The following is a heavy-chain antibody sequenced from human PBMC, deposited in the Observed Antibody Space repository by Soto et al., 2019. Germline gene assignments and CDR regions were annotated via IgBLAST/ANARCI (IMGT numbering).Heavy chain of an antibody. D-gene: IGHD6-13*01. J-gene: IGHJ4*02. V-gene: IGHV3-30*18. CDR3: AKGPGSSWYYFDY. Sequence: SXRXSCAASGFTFSXYGMHCVRQAPGKGLEWVAVISYDGSNKYYADSVKGRFTISRDNSKKTLYLQMNSLRAEDTALYYCAKGPGSSWYYFDYWGQGTLATVSS. CDR2: ISYDGSNK. CDR1: GFTFSXYG.